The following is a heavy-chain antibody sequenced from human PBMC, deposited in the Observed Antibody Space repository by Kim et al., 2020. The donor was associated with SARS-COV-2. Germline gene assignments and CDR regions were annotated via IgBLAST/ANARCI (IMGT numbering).Heavy chain of an antibody. CDR2: IWYDGSNK. V-gene: IGHV3-33*01. Sequence: GGSLRLSCAASGFTFSSYGMHWVRQAPGKGLEWVAVIWYDGSNKYYADSVKGRFTISRDNSKNTLYLQMNSLRAEDTAVYYCARDSSEDYYGSADYWGQGTLVTVSS. J-gene: IGHJ4*02. D-gene: IGHD3-10*01. CDR1: GFTFSSYG. CDR3: ARDSSEDYYGSADY.